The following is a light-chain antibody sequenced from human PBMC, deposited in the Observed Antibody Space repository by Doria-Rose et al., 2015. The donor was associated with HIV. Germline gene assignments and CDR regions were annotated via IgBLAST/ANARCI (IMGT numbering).Light chain of an antibody. J-gene: IGKJ5*01. CDR3: QQYGTSRGT. Sequence: TQSPGTLSLSPGERATLSCGASQRVKSSYLAWYQQKPGQAPGLLIYDASTRATGIPDRFSGSGSGTDFTLTISSLEPEDVAVYYCQQYGTSRGTFGQGTRLEI. CDR2: DAS. V-gene: IGKV3-20*01. CDR1: QRVKSSY.